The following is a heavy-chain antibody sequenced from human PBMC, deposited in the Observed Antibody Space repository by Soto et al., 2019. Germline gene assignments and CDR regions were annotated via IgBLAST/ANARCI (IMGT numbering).Heavy chain of an antibody. CDR2: ISAYNGNT. V-gene: IGHV1-18*01. CDR3: ARVYKYFQSAFDI. Sequence: GASVKVSCKASGYTFTSYGISWVRQAPGQGLEWMGWISAYNGNTNYAQKLQGRVTMTTDTSTSTACMELRSLRSDDTAVYYCARVYKYFQSAFDIWGQGTMVTVSS. J-gene: IGHJ3*02. CDR1: GYTFTSYG. D-gene: IGHD3-9*01.